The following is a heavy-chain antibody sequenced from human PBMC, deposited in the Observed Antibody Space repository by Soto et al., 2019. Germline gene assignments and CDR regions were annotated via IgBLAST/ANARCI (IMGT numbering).Heavy chain of an antibody. Sequence: PGGSLRLSCSASVFTFSSSAIHWFFQAPGKGLEYVSAITSNGGSTYYADSVKGRFTISRDNSKNTLYLQMSSLRPEDTAVYYCVKDQKRGTMVRGVIIGDMDGWGQGNTVTV. J-gene: IGHJ6*02. D-gene: IGHD3-10*01. CDR1: VFTFSSSA. CDR2: ITSNGGST. CDR3: VKDQKRGTMVRGVIIGDMDG. V-gene: IGHV3-64D*08.